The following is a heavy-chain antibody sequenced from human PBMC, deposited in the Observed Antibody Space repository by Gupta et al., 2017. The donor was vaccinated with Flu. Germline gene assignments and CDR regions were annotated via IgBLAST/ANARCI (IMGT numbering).Heavy chain of an antibody. CDR1: GGTFSSYA. CDR3: ATGKDSSSWYNWYFDL. D-gene: IGHD6-13*01. J-gene: IGHJ2*01. CDR2: IIPIFGTA. V-gene: IGHV1-69*06. Sequence: QVQLVQSGAEVKKPGSSVKVSCKASGGTFSSYAISWVRQAPGQGLEWMGGIIPIFGTANYAQKFQGRVTITADKSTSTAYMEPSSLRSEDTAVYYCATGKDSSSWYNWYFDLWGRGTLVAVSS.